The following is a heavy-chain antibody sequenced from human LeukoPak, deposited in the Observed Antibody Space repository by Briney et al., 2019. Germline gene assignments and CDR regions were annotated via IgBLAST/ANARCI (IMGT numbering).Heavy chain of an antibody. D-gene: IGHD4-23*01. CDR1: GFTVSSHY. Sequence: GGSLRLSCAASGFTVSSHYMSWVRQAPGKGLEWVSLIYSGGSTEYADSVKCRFTISRDISKNTVHLQMNSLRAEDTAVYYCARVPVLGTRESLQHWGQGTMVTVSS. V-gene: IGHV3-66*01. CDR3: ARVPVLGTRESLQH. CDR2: IYSGGST. J-gene: IGHJ1*01.